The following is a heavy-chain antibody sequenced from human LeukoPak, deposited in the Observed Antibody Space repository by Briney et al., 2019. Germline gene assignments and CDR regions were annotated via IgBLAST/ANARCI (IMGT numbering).Heavy chain of an antibody. J-gene: IGHJ4*02. Sequence: GGSLRLSCAASGLTFSNYAMTWVRQAPGEGLEWVSAISGIGGRTNSADSVKGRFTISRDDSKSTLYLQMNSLRAEATAVYYCAKGKAGAYPYYFDYWGQGTLVTVSS. D-gene: IGHD1-26*01. CDR3: AKGKAGAYPYYFDY. CDR2: ISGIGGRT. CDR1: GLTFSNYA. V-gene: IGHV3-23*01.